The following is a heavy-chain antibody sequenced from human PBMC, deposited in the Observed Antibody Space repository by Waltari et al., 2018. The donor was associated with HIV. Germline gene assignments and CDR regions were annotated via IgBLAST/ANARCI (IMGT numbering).Heavy chain of an antibody. Sequence: EVQLVESGGGLVQPGRSLRLSCAASGFTFDDYAMHWVRQAPGKGLEWVSGISWNSGSLGYADSVKGRFTISRDNAKNSLYLQMNSLRAEDTALYYCAKDPGGYNYGTGFDYWGQGTLVTVSS. CDR3: AKDPGGYNYGTGFDY. CDR1: GFTFDDYA. D-gene: IGHD5-18*01. J-gene: IGHJ4*02. CDR2: ISWNSGSL. V-gene: IGHV3-9*01.